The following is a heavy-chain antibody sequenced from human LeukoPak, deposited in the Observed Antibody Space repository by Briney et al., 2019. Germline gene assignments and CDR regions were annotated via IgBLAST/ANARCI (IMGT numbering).Heavy chain of an antibody. Sequence: EESLKISCKGFGYCFTNYWIGWVRQMPGKGLEWMGIIYPGDSDTRYSPSFQGHVTISADKSISTSFLQWSSLKARARLIYYCARARRQVCSSWYNWFDPWGQGTLVSVSS. CDR2: IYPGDSDT. V-gene: IGHV5-51*01. CDR3: ARARRQVCSSWYNWFDP. CDR1: GYCFTNYW. D-gene: IGHD6-13*01. J-gene: IGHJ5*02.